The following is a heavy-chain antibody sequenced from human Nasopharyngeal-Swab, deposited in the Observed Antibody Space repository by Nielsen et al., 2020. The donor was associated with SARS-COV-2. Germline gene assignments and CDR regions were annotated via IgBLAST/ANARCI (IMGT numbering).Heavy chain of an antibody. CDR3: WAALEWLPHNWFDP. CDR1: GYTFTGYY. Sequence: ASVKVSCKASGYTFTGYYMHWVRQAPGQGLEWMGRINPNSGGTNYAQKFQGRVTMTRDTSISTAYMELSRLRSDDTAVYYCWAALEWLPHNWFDPWGQGTLVTVSS. V-gene: IGHV1-2*06. D-gene: IGHD3-3*01. CDR2: INPNSGGT. J-gene: IGHJ5*02.